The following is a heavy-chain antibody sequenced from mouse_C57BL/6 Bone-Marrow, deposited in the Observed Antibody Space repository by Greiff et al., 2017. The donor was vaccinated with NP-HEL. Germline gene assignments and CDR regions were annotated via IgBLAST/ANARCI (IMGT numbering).Heavy chain of an antibody. Sequence: QVQLKESGAELARPGASVKLSCKASGYTFTSYGISWVKQRTGQGLEWIGEIYPRSGNTYYNEKFKGKATLTADKSSSTAYMELRSLTSEDSAVYFCAREGTVVAPYYAMDYWGQGTSVTVSS. CDR1: GYTFTSYG. CDR3: AREGTVVAPYYAMDY. D-gene: IGHD1-1*01. CDR2: IYPRSGNT. J-gene: IGHJ4*01. V-gene: IGHV1-81*01.